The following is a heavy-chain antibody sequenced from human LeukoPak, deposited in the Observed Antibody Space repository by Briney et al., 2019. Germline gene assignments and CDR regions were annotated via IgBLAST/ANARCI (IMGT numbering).Heavy chain of an antibody. Sequence: GGSLRLSCAASGFTFSDYYMSWIRQAPGKVLEWVSYISSSGSTIYYADSVKGRFTISRDNAKNSLYLQMNSLRAEDTAVYYCARDPPEENYYDSSGYSFYFDYWGQGTLVTVSS. J-gene: IGHJ4*02. CDR3: ARDPPEENYYDSSGYSFYFDY. V-gene: IGHV3-11*04. CDR2: ISSSGSTI. D-gene: IGHD3-22*01. CDR1: GFTFSDYY.